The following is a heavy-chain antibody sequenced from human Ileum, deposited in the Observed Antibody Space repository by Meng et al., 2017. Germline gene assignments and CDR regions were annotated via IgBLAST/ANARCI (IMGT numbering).Heavy chain of an antibody. CDR1: GYTFRNYP. CDR2: INAGNGNI. Sequence: QVQLVKSGAEVKKVGVVGKVSCTASGYTFRNYPLHWVRQAPGQRPEWMGWINAGNGNIKISQKFQGRITITSDTSATAYMELSSLRSEDTAVYFCARENDNWNYFDYWGQGSLVTVSS. J-gene: IGHJ4*02. CDR3: ARENDNWNYFDY. V-gene: IGHV1-3*01. D-gene: IGHD1-1*01.